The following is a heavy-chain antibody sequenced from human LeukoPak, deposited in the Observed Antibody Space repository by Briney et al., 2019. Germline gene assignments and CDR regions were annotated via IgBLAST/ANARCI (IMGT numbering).Heavy chain of an antibody. J-gene: IGHJ5*02. CDR1: GGSISSYY. Sequence: SETLSLTCTVSGGSISSYYWSWIRQPAGKGLEWIGRIYTSGSTNYNPSLKSRVTISVDKSKNQFSLKLSSVTAADTAVYYCARGDGAIAAAGWRGNWFDPWGQGTLVTVSS. D-gene: IGHD6-13*01. CDR3: ARGDGAIAAAGWRGNWFDP. CDR2: IYTSGST. V-gene: IGHV4-4*07.